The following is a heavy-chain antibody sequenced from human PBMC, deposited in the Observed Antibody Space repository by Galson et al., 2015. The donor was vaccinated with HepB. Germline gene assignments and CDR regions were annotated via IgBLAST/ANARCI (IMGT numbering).Heavy chain of an antibody. CDR3: ARVSGTAVAGHFDY. CDR1: GFTFSSYA. Sequence: SLRLSCAASGFTFSSYAMHWVRQAPGKGLEWVAVISYDGSNKYYADSVKGRFTISRDNSKNTLYLQMNSLRAEDTAVYYCARVSGTAVAGHFDYWGQGTLVTVSS. J-gene: IGHJ4*02. CDR2: ISYDGSNK. D-gene: IGHD6-19*01. V-gene: IGHV3-30*04.